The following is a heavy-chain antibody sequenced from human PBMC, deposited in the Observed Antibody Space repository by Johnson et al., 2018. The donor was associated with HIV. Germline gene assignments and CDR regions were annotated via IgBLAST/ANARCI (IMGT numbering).Heavy chain of an antibody. D-gene: IGHD1-26*01. V-gene: IGHV3-NL1*01. Sequence: QVQLVESGGGVVQPGRSLRLSCAASGFTFSSYGMHWVRQAPGKGLEWVSAISGSGGSTYYADSMKGRFTISRDNSKNTLYLQMNSLRAEDTAVYYCARSPEGDAFDIWGQGTMVTVSS. CDR1: GFTFSSYG. CDR2: ISGSGGST. J-gene: IGHJ3*02. CDR3: ARSPEGDAFDI.